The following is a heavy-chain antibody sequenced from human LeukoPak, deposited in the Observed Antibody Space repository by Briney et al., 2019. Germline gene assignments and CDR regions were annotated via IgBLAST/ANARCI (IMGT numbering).Heavy chain of an antibody. CDR3: AKGSFGVVIINILDY. CDR1: GFTFDDYG. Sequence: GRSLRLSCAASGFTFDDYGMHWVRQAPGKGLEWVSSISWNTGNIGYADSVKGRFTISRDNAKNFLYLQMNSLRTEDTALYHCAKGSFGVVIINILDYWGQGTLVTVSS. J-gene: IGHJ4*02. D-gene: IGHD3-3*01. V-gene: IGHV3-9*01. CDR2: ISWNTGNI.